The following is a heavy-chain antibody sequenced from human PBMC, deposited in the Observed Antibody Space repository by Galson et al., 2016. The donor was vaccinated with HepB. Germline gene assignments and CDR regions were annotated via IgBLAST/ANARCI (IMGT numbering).Heavy chain of an antibody. CDR3: ARHCVSGSNCRPPSDFVDD. CDR1: GYTFTYYW. Sequence: QSGAEVKEPGESLKISCQGSGYTFTYYWIAWVRQMPGKGLEWMGIIYSGDSDTRYNPSFQGQVTMSVDKSISTAYLQWSSLKASDTAMYYCARHCVSGSNCRPPSDFVDDWGQGTLVPVAA. D-gene: IGHD2-15*01. J-gene: IGHJ4*02. CDR2: IYSGDSDT. V-gene: IGHV5-51*01.